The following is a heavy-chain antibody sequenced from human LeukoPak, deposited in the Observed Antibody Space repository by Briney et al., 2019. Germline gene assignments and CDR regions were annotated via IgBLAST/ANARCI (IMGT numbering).Heavy chain of an antibody. CDR2: ISDSGGGT. V-gene: IGHV3-23*01. D-gene: IGHD3-10*01. CDR1: GFTFSSYP. CDR3: GKAPRLAGVPLDY. Sequence: GGSLRLSCAASGFTFSSYPMSWVRQAPGKGLEWVSSISDSGGGTYYADSVKGRFIISRDNSKNTLYLQMNSLRAEDTAVYYCGKAPRLAGVPLDYWGQGTVVTVSS. J-gene: IGHJ4*02.